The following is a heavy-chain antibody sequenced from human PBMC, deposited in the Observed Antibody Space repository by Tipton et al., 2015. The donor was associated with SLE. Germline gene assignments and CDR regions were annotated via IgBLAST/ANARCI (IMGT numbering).Heavy chain of an antibody. CDR1: GFTFSSSW. D-gene: IGHD1-1*01. CDR2: INRDGSYT. Sequence: SLRLFCVASGFTFSSSWMHWVRQVTGKGLVWVSRINRDGSYTTYADSVKGRFTVSRDNARNTLYLQMNSLRAEDTALYYCAREDNWSEAIWGQGTMVTVSS. CDR3: AREDNWSEAI. J-gene: IGHJ3*02. V-gene: IGHV3-74*01.